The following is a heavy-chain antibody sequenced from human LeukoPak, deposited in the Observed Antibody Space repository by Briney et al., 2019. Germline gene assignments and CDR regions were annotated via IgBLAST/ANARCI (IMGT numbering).Heavy chain of an antibody. CDR3: ARDRGYNPDTFDI. J-gene: IGHJ3*02. CDR2: IGTYNGDT. D-gene: IGHD5-24*01. Sequence: ASVKVSCMASGYTFTSYGVSWVRQAPGQGLEWMGWIGTYNGDTNYAQNLQGRVTMTTDTSTRTAYMELRSLRSDDTAVYYCARDRGYNPDTFDIWRQGTMVTVSS. CDR1: GYTFTSYG. V-gene: IGHV1-18*01.